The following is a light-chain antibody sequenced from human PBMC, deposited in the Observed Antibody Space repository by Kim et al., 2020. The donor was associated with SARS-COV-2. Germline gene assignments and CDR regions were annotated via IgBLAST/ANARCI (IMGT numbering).Light chain of an antibody. Sequence: PGKNAPLSCRAVQNFMGTCFAWYQEVPGQAPRLHIYGASSRATGIPDRISGIGSGKDFTLTISRLEPEDFAVYYCQQYGSSSRWTFGQGAKVDFK. J-gene: IGKJ1*01. CDR3: QQYGSSSRWT. V-gene: IGKV3-20*01. CDR2: GAS. CDR1: QNFMGTC.